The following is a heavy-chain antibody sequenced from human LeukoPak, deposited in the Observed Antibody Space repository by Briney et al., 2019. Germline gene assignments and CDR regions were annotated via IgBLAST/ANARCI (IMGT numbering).Heavy chain of an antibody. J-gene: IGHJ4*02. CDR1: GFTFSGYA. CDR3: ARTTVTTFGYFDY. D-gene: IGHD4-11*01. V-gene: IGHV3-23*01. Sequence: GSLRLSCAASGFTFSGYAMSWVRQAPGEGLEWVSAISPSADSTFYADSGKGRFTISRDNSKNTLYLQMNSLRAEDTAVYYCARTTVTTFGYFDYWGQGTLVTVSS. CDR2: ISPSADST.